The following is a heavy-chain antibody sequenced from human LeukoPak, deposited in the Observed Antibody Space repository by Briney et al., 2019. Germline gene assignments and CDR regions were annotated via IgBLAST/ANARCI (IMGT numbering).Heavy chain of an antibody. CDR1: GFTFSIAW. Sequence: GGSLRLSCAASGFTFSIAWMSWVRQAPGKGLEWVGRIKSRGDGETRDYAAPVKDRFIISRDDSKNTLYLQMDSLRTEDTAIYYCAAVGEWLSNAFNSWGQGTLVTVSA. CDR3: AAVGEWLSNAFNS. V-gene: IGHV3-15*01. D-gene: IGHD3-3*01. CDR2: IKSRGDGETR. J-gene: IGHJ3*02.